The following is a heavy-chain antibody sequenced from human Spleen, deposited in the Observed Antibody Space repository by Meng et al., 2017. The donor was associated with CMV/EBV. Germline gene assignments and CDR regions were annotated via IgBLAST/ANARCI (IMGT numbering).Heavy chain of an antibody. CDR2: ISYDGSNK. CDR3: ARSILVVAAATHYYYYGMDV. J-gene: IGHJ6*02. CDR1: GFTFSNYA. V-gene: IGHV3-30*04. D-gene: IGHD2-15*01. Sequence: GGSLRLSCAGSGFTFSNYAIHWVRQVPGKGLQWVAVISYDGSNKYYADSVNGRFTISRDNSKNTLYLQMNSLRAEDTAVYYCARSILVVAAATHYYYYGMDVWGQGTTVTVSS.